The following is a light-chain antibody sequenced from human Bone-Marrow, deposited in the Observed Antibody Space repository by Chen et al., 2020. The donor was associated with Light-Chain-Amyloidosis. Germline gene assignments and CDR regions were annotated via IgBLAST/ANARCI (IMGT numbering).Light chain of an antibody. CDR1: QTISSNY. CDR2: GSS. J-gene: IGKJ4*01. V-gene: IGKV3-20*01. Sequence: EIVLTQSPGTLFLSPGEGANLSCRASQTISSNYLTWYQQKFGQAPRLLIYGSSSSATGIPDRFPGSGSGTDFTLTINRLEPEDFAMYYCQQYGTSPLTFGGGTKVEIK. CDR3: QQYGTSPLT.